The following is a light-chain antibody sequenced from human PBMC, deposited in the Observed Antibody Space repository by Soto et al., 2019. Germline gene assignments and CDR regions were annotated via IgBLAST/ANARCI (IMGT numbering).Light chain of an antibody. V-gene: IGKV1-5*01. CDR1: QSISSW. J-gene: IGKJ1*01. Sequence: DIQMTQSPSTLSASVGDRVTITCRASQSISSWLAWYQQKPGKAPKLLIYDASSLESGVPSRFSGSGSGTEFTLTISSLQLDDFATYYCQLYNSYSWTFGQGTKV. CDR3: QLYNSYSWT. CDR2: DAS.